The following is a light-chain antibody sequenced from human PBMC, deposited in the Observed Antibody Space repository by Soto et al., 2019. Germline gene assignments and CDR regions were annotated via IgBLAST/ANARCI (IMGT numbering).Light chain of an antibody. V-gene: IGKV1-39*01. J-gene: IGKJ4*01. CDR1: QSITNY. Sequence: DSQVKESTSCRSASIGERVTITCRASQSITNYLNWYQQTPGKAPKLLIYAASSLQSGVPSRFSGSGSGTDFTLTISSLQPEDFTTYYCQQSYSTLLTFGGGTKVDI. CDR2: AAS. CDR3: QQSYSTLLT.